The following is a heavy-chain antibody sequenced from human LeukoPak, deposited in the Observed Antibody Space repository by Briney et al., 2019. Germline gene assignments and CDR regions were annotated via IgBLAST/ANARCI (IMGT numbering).Heavy chain of an antibody. D-gene: IGHD3-22*01. J-gene: IGHJ4*02. CDR2: ISSSSSTI. CDR3: ARVWSSGYTKDY. Sequence: SGGSLRLSCAASGFTFSSYSIVWVRQAPGKGLEWLSYISSSSSTIYYADSVKGRFTISRGNAKNSVYLQMNSLRAEDTAVYYCARVWSSGYTKDYWGQGTLVTVSS. V-gene: IGHV3-48*04. CDR1: GFTFSSYS.